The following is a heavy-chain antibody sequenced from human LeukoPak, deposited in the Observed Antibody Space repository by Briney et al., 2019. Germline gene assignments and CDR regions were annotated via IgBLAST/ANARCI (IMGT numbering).Heavy chain of an antibody. D-gene: IGHD3-22*01. CDR3: ARHGAVDYYDSSGYYLDY. V-gene: IGHV4-39*01. CDR2: IYYSGST. CDR1: GGSISSSSYY. J-gene: IGHJ4*02. Sequence: SETLSLTCTVSGGSISSSSYYWGWIRQPPGKGLEWIGSIYYSGSTYYNPSLKSRVTISVDTSKNQFSLKLSSVTAADTAVYYCARHGAVDYYDSSGYYLDYWGQGTLVTVSS.